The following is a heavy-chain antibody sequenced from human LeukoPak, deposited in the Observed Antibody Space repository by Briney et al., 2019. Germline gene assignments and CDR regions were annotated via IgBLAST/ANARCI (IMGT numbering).Heavy chain of an antibody. Sequence: GGSLRLSCAASGFTFSSYAMSWVRQAPGKGLEWVSAISGSGGSTYYADSVKGRFTISRDNSKNTLYLQMNSLRAEDTAVYYCAKAAHLFQSGNNWFDPWGQGTLVTVSS. D-gene: IGHD3-3*01. CDR1: GFTFSSYA. J-gene: IGHJ5*02. V-gene: IGHV3-23*01. CDR3: AKAAHLFQSGNNWFDP. CDR2: ISGSGGST.